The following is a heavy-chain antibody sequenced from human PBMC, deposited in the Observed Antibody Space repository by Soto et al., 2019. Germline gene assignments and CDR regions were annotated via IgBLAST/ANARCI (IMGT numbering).Heavy chain of an antibody. V-gene: IGHV3-9*01. D-gene: IGHD4-4*01. Sequence: SGGSLRLSCAASGFTFDDYAMHWVRQAPGKGLEWVSGISWNSGSIGYADSVKGRFTISRDNAKNSLYLQMNSLRAEDTALYYCAKDTIPFTSNEHIGWFDPWGQGTLVTVSS. J-gene: IGHJ5*02. CDR2: ISWNSGSI. CDR3: AKDTIPFTSNEHIGWFDP. CDR1: GFTFDDYA.